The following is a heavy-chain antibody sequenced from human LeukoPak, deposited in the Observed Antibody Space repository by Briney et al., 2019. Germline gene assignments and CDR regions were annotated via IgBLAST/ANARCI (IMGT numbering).Heavy chain of an antibody. J-gene: IGHJ4*02. V-gene: IGHV3-74*01. D-gene: IGHD2-15*01. CDR1: GFTFSNYW. Sequence: GGSLRLSCAASGFTFSNYWMHWVRQAPGKGLVWVSQINGAGTTTTYADSVKGRFTISRDNAKNTLYLQVTSLRAEDTAVYYCARDPDSLYYWGQGTLVTVSS. CDR3: ARDPDSLYY. CDR2: INGAGTTT.